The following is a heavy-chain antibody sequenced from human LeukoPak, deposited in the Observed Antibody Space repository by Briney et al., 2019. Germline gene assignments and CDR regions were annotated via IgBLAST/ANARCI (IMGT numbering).Heavy chain of an antibody. D-gene: IGHD7-27*01. CDR3: VRDLGPGDS. J-gene: IGHJ5*02. CDR2: INDDGRTT. Sequence: GGSLRLSCVASGLRFSSRWMHWVRQAPGKGLVWVSRINDDGRTTTYADSVKGRFTISRDNAKNTLYLQMNSLRAEDTAVYYCVRDLGPGDSWGQGTLVTVSS. CDR1: GLRFSSRW. V-gene: IGHV3-74*01.